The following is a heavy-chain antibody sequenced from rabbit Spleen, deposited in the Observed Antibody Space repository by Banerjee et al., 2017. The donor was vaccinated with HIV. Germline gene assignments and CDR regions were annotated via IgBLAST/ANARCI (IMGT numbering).Heavy chain of an antibody. Sequence: QEQLVESGGGLVKPGASLTLTCTASGVSFSFSSYMCWVRQAPGKGLEWISCIAGSSSGFTYSATWAKGRFTISKTSSTTVTLQMTSLTAADTATYFCARDTGSSFSSYGMDLWGPGTLVTVS. V-gene: IGHV1S45*01. D-gene: IGHD8-1*01. CDR2: IAGSSSGFT. CDR3: ARDTGSSFSSYGMDL. J-gene: IGHJ6*01. CDR1: GVSFSFSSY.